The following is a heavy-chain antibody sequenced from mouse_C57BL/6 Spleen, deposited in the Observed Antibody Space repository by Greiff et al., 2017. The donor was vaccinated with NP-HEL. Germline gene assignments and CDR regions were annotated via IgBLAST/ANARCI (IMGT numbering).Heavy chain of an antibody. J-gene: IGHJ3*01. CDR3: ARLDGSSLAWFAY. CDR2: INPSTGGT. D-gene: IGHD1-1*01. V-gene: IGHV1-42*01. CDR1: GYSFTGYY. Sequence: VQLQQSGPELVKPGASVKISCKASGYSFTGYYMNWVKQSPEKSLEWIGEINPSTGGTTYNQKFKAKATLTVDKSSSTAYMQLKSLTSEDSAVYYCARLDGSSLAWFAYWGQGTLVTVSA.